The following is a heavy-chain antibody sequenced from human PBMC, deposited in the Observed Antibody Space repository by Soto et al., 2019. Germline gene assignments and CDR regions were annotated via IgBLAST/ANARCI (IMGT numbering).Heavy chain of an antibody. V-gene: IGHV1-18*01. CDR3: ARAHYGMDV. Sequence: QVQLVQSGGEVKKPGASVRVSCKPSGYTFTRYAISWVRQAPGQGLEWMGWINVFNGDTQYAQKFQGRVTLTTDTSTSTVYMEVRALRSDDTAVYYCARAHYGMDVWGQGTTVSVSS. J-gene: IGHJ6*02. CDR1: GYTFTRYA. CDR2: INVFNGDT.